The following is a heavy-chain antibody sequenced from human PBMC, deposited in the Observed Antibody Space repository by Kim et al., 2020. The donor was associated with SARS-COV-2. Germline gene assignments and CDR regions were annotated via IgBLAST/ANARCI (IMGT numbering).Heavy chain of an antibody. Sequence: DGDNTNYVDSVKGRFNISRDNAKNTLYLQMTSLKAEDTAVYYCARGDYSPLWGQGTMVTVSS. D-gene: IGHD3-10*01. CDR2: DGDNT. V-gene: IGHV3-74*01. J-gene: IGHJ3*01. CDR3: ARGDYSPL.